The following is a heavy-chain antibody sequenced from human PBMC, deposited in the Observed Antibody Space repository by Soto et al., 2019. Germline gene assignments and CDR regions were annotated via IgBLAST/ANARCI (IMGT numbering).Heavy chain of an antibody. CDR1: GFTFSSYA. CDR2: ISGSGGST. CDR3: ANLLRVLRAGFDY. J-gene: IGHJ4*02. V-gene: IGHV3-23*01. Sequence: GGSLRLSCAASGFTFSSYAMSWVRQAPGKGLEWVSAISGSGGSTYYADSVKGRFTISRDNSKNTLYLQMNSLRAEDTAVYYCANLLRVLRAGFDYWGQGTLVTVSS. D-gene: IGHD2-15*01.